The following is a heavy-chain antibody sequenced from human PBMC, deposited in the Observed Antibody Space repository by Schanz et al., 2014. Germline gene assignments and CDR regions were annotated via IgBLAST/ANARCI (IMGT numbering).Heavy chain of an antibody. D-gene: IGHD5-12*01. J-gene: IGHJ3*02. CDR2: TYSGGST. V-gene: IGHV3-66*01. Sequence: EVQLVESGGGLVQPGGSLRLSCAASGFTVSSNYMSWVRQAPGKGLEWVSITYSGGSTYYADSVKGRFTISRDNSKNTLYLQVNSLRAEDTAVYYCAGAVATIRADSFDIWGQGTMVAVSS. CDR3: AGAVATIRADSFDI. CDR1: GFTVSSNY.